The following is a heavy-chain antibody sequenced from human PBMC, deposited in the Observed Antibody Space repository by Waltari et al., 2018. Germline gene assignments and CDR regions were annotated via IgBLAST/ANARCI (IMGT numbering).Heavy chain of an antibody. CDR1: GGSIDSYD. V-gene: IGHV4-59*01. D-gene: IGHD3-10*01. J-gene: IGHJ6*02. Sequence: VKLRQSGPELVKSSETLSLTCSVSGGSIDSYDWTWIRQSPGKGLEWIGYISYTGTTNFHPSLESRVAISVDTSKNQLSLKLTSVTAADTAVYFCARRILHAAGSRGITDNYSMDVWGQGATVSVSS. CDR2: ISYTGTT. CDR3: ARRILHAAGSRGITDNYSMDV.